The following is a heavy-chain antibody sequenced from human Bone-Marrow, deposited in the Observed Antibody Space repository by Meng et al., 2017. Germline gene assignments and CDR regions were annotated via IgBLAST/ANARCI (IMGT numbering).Heavy chain of an antibody. CDR3: ARGSGSPEYCSSTSCYSGGWFDP. J-gene: IGHJ5*02. CDR2: INHSGST. CDR1: GGSSSGYY. Sequence: QVQLQQWGAGLLKPSETLPLTCPVYGGSSSGYYLGWIRQPPGMGLGWIGEINHSGSTNYNPSLKSRVTISVDTSKNQFSLKLSSVTAADTAVYYCARGSGSPEYCSSTSCYSGGWFDPWGQGTLVTVSS. D-gene: IGHD2-2*02. V-gene: IGHV4-34*01.